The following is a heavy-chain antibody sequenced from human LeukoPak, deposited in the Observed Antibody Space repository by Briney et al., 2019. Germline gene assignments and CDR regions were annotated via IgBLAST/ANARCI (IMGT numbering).Heavy chain of an antibody. CDR2: ISGSGGST. J-gene: IGHJ3*02. D-gene: IGHD2-2*01. V-gene: IGHV3-23*01. CDR1: GFTFSSYS. Sequence: GGSLRLSCAASGFTFSSYSMNWVRQAPGKGLEWVSAISGSGGSTYYADSVKGRFTIYRDNSKNTLYLQMNSLRAEDTAVYYCATEDIVVVPAAEGDAFDIWGQGTMVTVSS. CDR3: ATEDIVVVPAAEGDAFDI.